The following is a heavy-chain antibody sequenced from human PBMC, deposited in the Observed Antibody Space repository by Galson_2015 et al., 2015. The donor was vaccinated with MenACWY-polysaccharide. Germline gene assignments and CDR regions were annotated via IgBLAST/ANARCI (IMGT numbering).Heavy chain of an antibody. Sequence: SLRLSCAASGFTFSNAWMNWVRQAPGKGLEWIGRIRSKTDGGTTDDAAPAKGRFTISRDDSTNTLHLQMNSLKTEDTAIYYCTTGAGSYTLWTGGGFDIWGQGTMVTVSS. CDR2: IRSKTDGGTT. V-gene: IGHV3-15*01. CDR3: TTGAGSYTLWTGGGFDI. CDR1: GFTFSNAW. D-gene: IGHD2-2*02. J-gene: IGHJ3*02.